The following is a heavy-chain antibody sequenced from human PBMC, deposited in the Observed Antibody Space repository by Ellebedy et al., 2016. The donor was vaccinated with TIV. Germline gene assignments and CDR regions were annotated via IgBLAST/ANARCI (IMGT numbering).Heavy chain of an antibody. J-gene: IGHJ3*01. CDR1: GFTFSSYW. D-gene: IGHD3-9*01. CDR2: MKGDGSSV. CDR3: ARDLYYGIDF. Sequence: GESLKISCAASGFTFSSYWMYWVRQAPGKGLEWVSRMKGDGSSVTYADSVKGRFTISSDNAKNTLYLQMNSLRADDTAVYYCARDLYYGIDFWGQGTMVTVSS. V-gene: IGHV3-74*01.